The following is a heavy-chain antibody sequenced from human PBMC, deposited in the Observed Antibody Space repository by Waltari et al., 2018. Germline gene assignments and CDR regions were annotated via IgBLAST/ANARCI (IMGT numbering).Heavy chain of an antibody. J-gene: IGHJ4*02. CDR2: IFSDGRT. Sequence: EVQLVESGGGVIQSGGSLRLSCAASGFTVSSNYMSWVRQAPGKGLEWVSVIFSDGRTYYADSVKGRFTISRDNSKNTLYLQINSLRAEDTAVYYCARDSRGGLFFDYWGQGTLVTVSS. V-gene: IGHV3-53*01. CDR3: ARDSRGGLFFDY. CDR1: GFTVSSNY.